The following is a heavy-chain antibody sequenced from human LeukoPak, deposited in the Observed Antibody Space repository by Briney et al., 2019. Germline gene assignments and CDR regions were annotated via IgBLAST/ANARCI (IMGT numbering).Heavy chain of an antibody. V-gene: IGHV4-39*07. Sequence: NPSETLSLTCTVSGGSISSSSYYWGWIRQPPGKGLEWIGSIYYSGSTYYNPSLKSRVTISVDTSKNQFSLKLSSVTAADTAVYYCARDPGVWAARPTYYYYYMDVWGKGTTVTVSS. CDR2: IYYSGST. CDR3: ARDPGVWAARPTYYYYYMDV. CDR1: GGSISSSSYY. J-gene: IGHJ6*03. D-gene: IGHD6-6*01.